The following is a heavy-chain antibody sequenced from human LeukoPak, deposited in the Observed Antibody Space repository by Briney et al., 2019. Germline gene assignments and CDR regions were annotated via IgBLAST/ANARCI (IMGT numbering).Heavy chain of an antibody. Sequence: PSETLSLTCTVSGVSISSGGYSWRWIRQHPGKGLEWIGYIYYSGSTYYNPSLKSRVTISVDTSKNQFSLKLSSVTAADTAVYYCARVSGYDSSGYYYGVYYFDYWGQGTLVTVSS. CDR2: IYYSGST. CDR3: ARVSGYDSSGYYYGVYYFDY. J-gene: IGHJ4*02. CDR1: GVSISSGGYS. V-gene: IGHV4-31*03. D-gene: IGHD3-22*01.